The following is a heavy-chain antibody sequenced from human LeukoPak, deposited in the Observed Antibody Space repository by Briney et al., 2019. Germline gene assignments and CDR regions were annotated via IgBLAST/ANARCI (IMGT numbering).Heavy chain of an antibody. V-gene: IGHV3-21*01. D-gene: IGHD5-12*01. CDR2: ISSSSSYI. CDR3: ARASATWDYYYYMDV. Sequence: GGSLRLSCAASGFTFSSYSMNWVRQAPGKGLEWVSSISSSSSYIYYADSVKGRFTISRDNAKNSLYLQMNSLRAEDTAVYYCARASATWDYYYYMDVWGKGTTVTVSS. J-gene: IGHJ6*03. CDR1: GFTFSSYS.